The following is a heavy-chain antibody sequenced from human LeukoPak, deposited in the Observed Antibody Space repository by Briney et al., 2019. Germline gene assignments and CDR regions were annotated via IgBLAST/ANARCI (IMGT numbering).Heavy chain of an antibody. Sequence: VASVKVSCKASGYTFTGYYMHWVRQAPGQGLEWMGWINPNSGGTNYAQKFQGRVTMTRDTSISTAYMELSRLRSDDTAVYYCAGNTAVAGSPQGLPSLDVWGKGTTVTVSS. J-gene: IGHJ6*04. D-gene: IGHD6-19*01. CDR3: AGNTAVAGSPQGLPSLDV. CDR1: GYTFTGYY. V-gene: IGHV1-2*02. CDR2: INPNSGGT.